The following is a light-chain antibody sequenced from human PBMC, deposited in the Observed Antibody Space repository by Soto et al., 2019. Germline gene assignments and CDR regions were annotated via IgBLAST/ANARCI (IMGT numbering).Light chain of an antibody. Sequence: QSALTQPASVSGSPGQSITISCAGTSSDVAGYNSVSWYQHHPGKAPKLMVYDVRDRPSGVSNRFSGSKSGNTASLTISGLQAEDEADYYCSSYTSGNTFVFGGGTKVTVL. J-gene: IGLJ2*01. CDR1: SSDVAGYNS. V-gene: IGLV2-14*01. CDR3: SSYTSGNTFV. CDR2: DVR.